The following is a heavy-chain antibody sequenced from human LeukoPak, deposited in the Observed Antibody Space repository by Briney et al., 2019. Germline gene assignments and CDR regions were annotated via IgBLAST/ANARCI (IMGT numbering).Heavy chain of an antibody. J-gene: IGHJ4*02. D-gene: IGHD3-22*01. CDR1: GLTFSSYG. V-gene: IGHV3-30*02. CDR2: IRYDGSNK. CDR3: ARAKYYYDSSGYPLPGGYFDY. Sequence: GGSPRLSCEASGLTFSSYGMHWVPQAPGKGLGGLPFIRYDGSNKYYADSVKGRFTISRDNSKNTLYLQMNSLRAEDTAVYYCARAKYYYDSSGYPLPGGYFDYWGQGTLVTVSS.